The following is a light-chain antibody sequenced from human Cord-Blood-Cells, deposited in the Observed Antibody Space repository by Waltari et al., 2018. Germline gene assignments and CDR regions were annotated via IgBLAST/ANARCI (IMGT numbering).Light chain of an antibody. CDR3: SSYTSSSTWV. V-gene: IGLV2-14*01. Sequence: QSALTQPASVSGSPGQSITISCTGTSSDVGGYNYVSWYQQHPGKAPKLMIYDVSNRPSGVSNRFSGSKSGNTASLTISVLQADDEADYYCSSYTSSSTWVFGGGTKLTFL. J-gene: IGLJ3*02. CDR1: SSDVGGYNY. CDR2: DVS.